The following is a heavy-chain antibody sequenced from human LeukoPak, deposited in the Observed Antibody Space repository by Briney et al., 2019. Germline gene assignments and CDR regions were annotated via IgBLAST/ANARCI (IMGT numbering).Heavy chain of an antibody. V-gene: IGHV3-30*18. Sequence: GGSLRLSCAASGFIFRNYGIHWVRQAPGKGLEWVALISYDGSKTYYGDSVKGRFTISRDNSKNTLYLQMSSLRAEDTAVYYCAKDRALGWQYYFHYWGQGTLVTVSS. D-gene: IGHD6-19*01. CDR2: ISYDGSKT. J-gene: IGHJ4*02. CDR3: AKDRALGWQYYFHY. CDR1: GFIFRNYG.